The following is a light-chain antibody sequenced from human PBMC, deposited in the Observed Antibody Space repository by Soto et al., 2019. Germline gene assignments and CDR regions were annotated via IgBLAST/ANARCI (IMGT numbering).Light chain of an antibody. V-gene: IGKV1-5*01. CDR1: PSISTS. CDR2: DVS. Sequence: DIQMTQSPSTLSASVGDRVTITCRASPSISTSLSWYQKKPGKAPQLLIYDVSSLRSGVPTRFSGSGFRTAFTLTSSSLQYDDFASYYCQQNNSYLTFGHGTKVDIK. CDR3: QQNNSYLT. J-gene: IGKJ2*01.